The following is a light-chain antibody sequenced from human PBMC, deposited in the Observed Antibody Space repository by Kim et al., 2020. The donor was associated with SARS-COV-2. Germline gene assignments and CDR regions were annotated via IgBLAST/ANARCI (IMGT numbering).Light chain of an antibody. J-gene: IGLJ2*01. CDR2: GKN. CDR1: SLRSYY. V-gene: IGLV3-19*01. Sequence: SSELTQDPAVSVALGQTVRITCQGDSLRSYYATWYQQKPGQAPILVIYGKNNRPSGIPDRFSGSSSGNTASLTITGIQAVDEADYYCNSRDSNDNVVFGG. CDR3: NSRDSNDNVV.